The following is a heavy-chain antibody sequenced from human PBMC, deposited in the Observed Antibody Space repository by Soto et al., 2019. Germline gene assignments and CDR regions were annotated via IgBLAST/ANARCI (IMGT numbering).Heavy chain of an antibody. J-gene: IGHJ6*02. CDR1: GYDFTAYD. V-gene: IGHV1-8*02. CDR3: GRGPSPRAPAGGTPFYYAMDV. Sequence: ASVKVSCKASGYDFTAYDINWVRQASGQGLEWMGWMNPINGATGSARRFQGRVSMTRNTATGTAYLELTSLRSDDTAVYYCGRGPSPRAPAGGTPFYYAMDVWGQGTTVTVSS. D-gene: IGHD6-13*01. CDR2: MNPINGAT.